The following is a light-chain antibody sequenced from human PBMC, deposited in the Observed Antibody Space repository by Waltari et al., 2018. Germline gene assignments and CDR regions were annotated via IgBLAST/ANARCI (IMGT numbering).Light chain of an antibody. CDR1: QGISNY. CDR3: QKYNSAPFT. Sequence: DIQMTPSPSSLSASVVDSVTITCWASQGISNYLAWSQQKPGKVPTLLIYAASTLQSGVPSRFSGSGSGTDFTLTISRLQPEDVATYYCQKYNSAPFTFGPGTKVDIK. CDR2: AAS. J-gene: IGKJ3*01. V-gene: IGKV1-27*01.